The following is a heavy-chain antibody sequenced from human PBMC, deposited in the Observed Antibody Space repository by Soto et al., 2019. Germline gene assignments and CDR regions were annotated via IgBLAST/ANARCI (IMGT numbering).Heavy chain of an antibody. J-gene: IGHJ6*02. D-gene: IGHD3-10*01. CDR1: GITVRNNY. V-gene: IGHV3-53*01. Sequence: EVQLVDSGGGLIQPGGSLRLSCAASGITVRNNYISWVRQAPGKGLEWVSIIYSGGSVSYADSVKGRFAVSRDDSKNMVYLQMNSLSAEDTATYFCVRINYYGSGSHYKPDYYYGLDVWGQGTTVTVSS. CDR3: VRINYYGSGSHYKPDYYYGLDV. CDR2: IYSGGSV.